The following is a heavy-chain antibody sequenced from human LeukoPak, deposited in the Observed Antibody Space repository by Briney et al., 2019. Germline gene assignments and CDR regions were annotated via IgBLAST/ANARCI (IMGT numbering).Heavy chain of an antibody. CDR2: IYYSGST. Sequence: SETLSLTCTVSGGSISSYYWSWLRQPPGKGLGWIGYIYYSGSTNYNPSLKSRVTISVDTSKNQFSLKLSSVTAADTAVYYCARARILYHAFDIWGQGTMVTVSS. V-gene: IGHV4-59*01. J-gene: IGHJ3*02. CDR3: ARARILYHAFDI. CDR1: GGSISSYY. D-gene: IGHD2-8*01.